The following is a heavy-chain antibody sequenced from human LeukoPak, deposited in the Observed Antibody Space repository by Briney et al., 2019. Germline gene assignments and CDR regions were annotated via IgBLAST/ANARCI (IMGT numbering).Heavy chain of an antibody. CDR3: ARDSSRYYYDSSGYYDY. Sequence: ASVKLSCKASGGTFSSYAISWVRQAPGQGLGWMGRIIPIFGTANYAKKFQGRVTITTDESTSTAYMELSSLRSEDTAVYYCARDSSRYYYDSSGYYDYWGQGTLVTVSS. CDR1: GGTFSSYA. CDR2: IIPIFGTA. D-gene: IGHD3-22*01. J-gene: IGHJ4*02. V-gene: IGHV1-69*05.